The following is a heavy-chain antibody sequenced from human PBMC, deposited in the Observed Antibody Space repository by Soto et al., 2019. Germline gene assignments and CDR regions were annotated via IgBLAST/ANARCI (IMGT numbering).Heavy chain of an antibody. CDR3: ARVDSSGYQPFDY. V-gene: IGHV4-30-4*01. D-gene: IGHD3-22*01. CDR1: GGSISSGDYY. Sequence: QVQLQESGPGLVKPSQTLSLTCTVSGGSISSGDYYWSWIRQPPGRGLEWIGYIYYSGSTYYNPSLKSRVTISVDTSKNQFSLKLSSVTAADTAVYYCARVDSSGYQPFDYWGQGTLVTVSS. J-gene: IGHJ4*02. CDR2: IYYSGST.